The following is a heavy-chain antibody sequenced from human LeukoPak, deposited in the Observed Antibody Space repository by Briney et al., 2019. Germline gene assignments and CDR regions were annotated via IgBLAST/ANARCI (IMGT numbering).Heavy chain of an antibody. CDR2: INTNTGNP. V-gene: IGHV7-4-1*02. D-gene: IGHD6-13*01. Sequence: ASVKVSCKASGYTFTSYAMNWVRQAPGQGLEWMGWINTNTGNPTYAQGFTGRFVFSMDTSVSTAYLQISSLKAEDTAVYYCARVGGRIAAAKPADYWGQGTLVTVSS. J-gene: IGHJ4*02. CDR1: GYTFTSYA. CDR3: ARVGGRIAAAKPADY.